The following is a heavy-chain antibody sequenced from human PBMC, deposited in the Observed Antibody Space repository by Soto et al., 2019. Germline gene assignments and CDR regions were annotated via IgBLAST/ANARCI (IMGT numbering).Heavy chain of an antibody. J-gene: IGHJ4*02. D-gene: IGHD3-9*01. V-gene: IGHV4-59*08. CDR1: CCSIGTYY. CDR3: ARHPGYYDILTGYTTYYFDY. Sequence: SETLSLTCTVSCCSIGTYYWSWIRQPPGKGLERIGYIYYRGNTDYNPSLKSRVTISLDTPKNQFSLKLSSVTAADTAVYYCARHPGYYDILTGYTTYYFDYWGQGILVTVSS. CDR2: IYYRGNT.